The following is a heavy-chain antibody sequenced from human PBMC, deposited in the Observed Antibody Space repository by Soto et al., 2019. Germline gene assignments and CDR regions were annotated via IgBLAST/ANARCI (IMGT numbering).Heavy chain of an antibody. Sequence: ASVKVSCKASGHTFTGYYMHWVRQAPGQGLEWMGWINPNSGGTNYAQTFQGWVTMTRDTSISTAYMELSRLRSEDTAVYYCARTTAVADGVGAFDIWGQGTMVTVSS. J-gene: IGHJ3*02. D-gene: IGHD6-19*01. CDR1: GHTFTGYY. V-gene: IGHV1-2*04. CDR3: ARTTAVADGVGAFDI. CDR2: INPNSGGT.